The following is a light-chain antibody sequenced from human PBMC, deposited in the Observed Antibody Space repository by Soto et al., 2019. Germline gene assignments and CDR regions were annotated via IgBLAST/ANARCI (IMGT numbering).Light chain of an antibody. CDR3: SSYTSSSTLVV. CDR2: DVS. Sequence: QSALTQPASVSGSPGQSITISCTGTSSDVGGYNYVSWYHQHPGKAPKLMIYDVSNRPSGVSNRFSGSKSGNTASLTISGLQAEDAAEYYCSSYTSSSTLVVFGGGTKLTVL. CDR1: SSDVGGYNY. V-gene: IGLV2-14*01. J-gene: IGLJ2*01.